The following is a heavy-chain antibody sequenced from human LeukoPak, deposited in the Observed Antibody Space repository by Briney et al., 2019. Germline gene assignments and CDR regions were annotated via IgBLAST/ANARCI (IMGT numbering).Heavy chain of an antibody. CDR2: IYDSGST. D-gene: IGHD5-18*01. CDR3: ARGGRRYSYGFIDY. CDR1: GGSIRSSYYY. Sequence: SETLSLTCTVSGGSIRSSYYYWGWIRQPPGKGLEWIGSIYDSGSTYYNPSLKSRVTISVDTSKNQFSLKLSSVTAADTAVYYCARGGRRYSYGFIDYWGQGTLVTVSS. J-gene: IGHJ4*02. V-gene: IGHV4-39*07.